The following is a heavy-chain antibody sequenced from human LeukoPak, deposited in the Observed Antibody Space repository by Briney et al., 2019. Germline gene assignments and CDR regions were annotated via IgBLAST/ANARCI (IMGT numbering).Heavy chain of an antibody. D-gene: IGHD4-17*01. Sequence: PGGSLRLSCAASGFTFNNYAMNWVRQAPGKGLEWVSSISGGGETTYYADSAKGGFTISRDNSHNTLYLQMNSLRAEDTAVYYCARDYADYVGYFFFDYWGQGTLVTVSS. CDR2: ISGGGETT. J-gene: IGHJ4*02. CDR3: ARDYADYVGYFFFDY. V-gene: IGHV3-23*01. CDR1: GFTFNNYA.